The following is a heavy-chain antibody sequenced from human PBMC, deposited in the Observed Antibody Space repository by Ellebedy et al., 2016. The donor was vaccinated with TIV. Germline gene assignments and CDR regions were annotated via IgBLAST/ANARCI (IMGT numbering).Heavy chain of an antibody. Sequence: AASVKVSCKASGYTFTTYAMHWVRQAPGQRLEWMGWINAGNGNKKYSQKFQGRVTITRDTYASTAYMELSSLRSENTAVYYCAGLSRVYDSSGYNWFDPWGQGTLVTVSS. J-gene: IGHJ5*02. CDR2: INAGNGNK. D-gene: IGHD3-22*01. CDR3: AGLSRVYDSSGYNWFDP. V-gene: IGHV1-3*01. CDR1: GYTFTTYA.